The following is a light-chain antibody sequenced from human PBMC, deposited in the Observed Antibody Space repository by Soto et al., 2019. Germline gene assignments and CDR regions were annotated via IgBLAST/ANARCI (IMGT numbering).Light chain of an antibody. CDR1: QSVSFW. Sequence: DIQMTQSLSSLSASLIDRVTITCRASQSVSFWLAWYQQKPGKAPKLLIYKASTLESGVPSRFSGGGFGTEFTLTISSLQPDDYATYYCQQYQTFWTFGQGTKVDI. CDR3: QQYQTFWT. V-gene: IGKV1-5*03. J-gene: IGKJ1*01. CDR2: KAS.